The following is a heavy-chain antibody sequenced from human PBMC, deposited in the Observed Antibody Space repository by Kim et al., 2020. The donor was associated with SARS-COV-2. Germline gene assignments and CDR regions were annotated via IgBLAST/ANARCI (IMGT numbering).Heavy chain of an antibody. Sequence: SPALKSRVTISVDTSKNQFSLKLSSVTAADTAVYYCASSGYSYGFYAFDIWGQGTMVTVSS. J-gene: IGHJ3*02. V-gene: IGHV4-59*01. D-gene: IGHD5-18*01. CDR3: ASSGYSYGFYAFDI.